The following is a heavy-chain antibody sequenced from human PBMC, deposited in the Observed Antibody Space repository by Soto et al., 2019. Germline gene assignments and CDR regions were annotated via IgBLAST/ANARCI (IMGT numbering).Heavy chain of an antibody. J-gene: IGHJ4*02. D-gene: IGHD6-19*01. CDR3: ARDRGYNTGWYGGALDL. CDR2: ISSRGTSI. Sequence: EVQLVESGGGLVQPGESLRLSFAASGFTFSTYEMNWVRQAPGKGLEWVAYISSRGTSIFYADSVKGRFSISRDNDNDSVSLLMNNLRVDDTAVYYCARDRGYNTGWYGGALDLWGQGTLVTVSS. CDR1: GFTFSTYE. V-gene: IGHV3-48*03.